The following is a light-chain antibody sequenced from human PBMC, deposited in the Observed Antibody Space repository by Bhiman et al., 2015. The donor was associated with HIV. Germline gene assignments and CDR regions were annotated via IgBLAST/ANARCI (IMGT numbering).Light chain of an antibody. CDR1: NRDVGSFRF. V-gene: IGLV2-23*02. Sequence: QSALTQPASVSGSPGQSVTISCTGTNRDVGSFRFVSWYQQHPGKAPNIVIYDVSKRPSGVSNRFSGSKSGNTASLTISGLQAEDEADYYCCSYAGSSTYVFGTGTRVTVL. J-gene: IGLJ1*01. CDR3: CSYAGSSTYV. CDR2: DVS.